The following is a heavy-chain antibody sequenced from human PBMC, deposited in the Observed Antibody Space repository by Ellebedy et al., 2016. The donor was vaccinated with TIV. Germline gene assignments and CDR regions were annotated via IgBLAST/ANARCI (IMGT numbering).Heavy chain of an antibody. V-gene: IGHV3-23*01. CDR2: ISGSGGST. CDR3: ARGHYLEWSIIAPDY. CDR1: GFTFSSYA. Sequence: GESLKISCAASGFTFSSYAMSWVRQAPGKGLEWVSAISGSGGSTYYADSVKGRFTISRDNSKNTLYLQMNSLRAEDTAVYYCARGHYLEWSIIAPDYWGQGTLVTVSS. J-gene: IGHJ4*02. D-gene: IGHD3-3*01.